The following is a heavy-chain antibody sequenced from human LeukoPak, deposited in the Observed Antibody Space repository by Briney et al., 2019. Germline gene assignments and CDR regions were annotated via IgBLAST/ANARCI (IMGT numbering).Heavy chain of an antibody. D-gene: IGHD3-3*01. CDR2: MNPNSGNT. V-gene: IGHV1-8*01. CDR3: ARAPLHAGYDFWSGCSKLYYYYGMDV. J-gene: IGHJ6*02. CDR1: GYTLTELS. Sequence: ASVKVSCKVSGYTLTELSMHWVRQAPGKGLEWMGWMNPNSGNTGYAQKFQGRVTMTRNTSISTAYMELSSLRSEDTAVYYCARAPLHAGYDFWSGCSKLYYYYGMDVWGQGTTVTVSS.